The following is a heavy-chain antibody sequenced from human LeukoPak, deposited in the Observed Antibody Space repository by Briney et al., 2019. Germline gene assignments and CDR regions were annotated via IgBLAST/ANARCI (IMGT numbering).Heavy chain of an antibody. J-gene: IGHJ4*02. D-gene: IGHD6-6*01. CDR2: IFYSGST. CDR1: SGSISTSNYY. V-gene: IGHV4-39*07. CDR3: ASRIAARWPFDY. Sequence: PSETLSLTCTVSSGSISTSNYYWGWVRQPPGKALEWIGNIFYSGSTYYSPSLKSRVTISLDTSRNQFSLKLSSVTAADTAVYYCASRIAARWPFDYWGQGTLVTVSS.